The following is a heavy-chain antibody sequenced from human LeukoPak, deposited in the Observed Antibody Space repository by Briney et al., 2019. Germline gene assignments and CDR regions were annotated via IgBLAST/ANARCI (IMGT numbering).Heavy chain of an antibody. CDR2: IGTAGDT. V-gene: IGHV3-13*01. CDR1: GFTLSSYD. CDR3: ARGSYCSGGACSPVGAFDI. Sequence: GGSLRLSCAASGFTLSSYDMHWVRQAPGKGLEWVSGIGTAGDTYYPGSIKGRLTFSRENAKNSLFLQMNGLRVGDTAVYYCARGSYCSGGACSPVGAFDIWGQGTVVTVSS. D-gene: IGHD2-15*01. J-gene: IGHJ3*02.